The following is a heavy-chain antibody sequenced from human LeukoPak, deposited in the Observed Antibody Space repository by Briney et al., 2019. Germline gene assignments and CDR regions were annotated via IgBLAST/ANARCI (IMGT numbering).Heavy chain of an antibody. Sequence: SETLSLTCTVSGGSISSYYWSWIRPPPGKGLEWIGYIYYSGSTNYNPSLKSRVTISVDTSKNQFSLKLSSVTAADTAVYYCARHYGGTYYYDSRGYFDYWGQGTLVTVSS. D-gene: IGHD3-22*01. CDR2: IYYSGST. J-gene: IGHJ4*02. V-gene: IGHV4-59*08. CDR3: ARHYGGTYYYDSRGYFDY. CDR1: GGSISSYY.